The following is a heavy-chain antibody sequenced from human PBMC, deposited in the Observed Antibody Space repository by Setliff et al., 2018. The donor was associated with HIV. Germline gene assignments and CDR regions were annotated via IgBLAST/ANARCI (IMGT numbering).Heavy chain of an antibody. CDR1: GGSISSSTHY. Sequence: SETLSLTCTVSGGSISSSTHYWGWFRQPPGKGLEWIGSIYYSGSTYYNPSLKSRVTISVDTSKNLFSLKVTSVTAADTAVYYCARSGGVQFLEWLSNYWGHGTLVTVSS. J-gene: IGHJ4*01. CDR2: IYYSGST. D-gene: IGHD3-3*01. V-gene: IGHV4-39*01. CDR3: ARSGGVQFLEWLSNY.